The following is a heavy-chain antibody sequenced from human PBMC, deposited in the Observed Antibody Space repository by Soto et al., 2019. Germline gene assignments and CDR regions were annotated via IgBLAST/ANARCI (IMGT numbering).Heavy chain of an antibody. V-gene: IGHV6-1*01. CDR2: TYYRSKWYN. CDR3: ERVGRDNWNQKYYYYYMDV. Sequence: SQTLSLTCAISGDSVSSNSAAWNWIRQSPSRGLEWLGRTYYRSKWYNDYAVSVKSRIPINPDTYKNQFSLPLNSVTAEDTAVYYCERVGRDNWNQKYYYYYMDVWGKGTTVTVSS. CDR1: GDSVSSNSAA. D-gene: IGHD1-20*01. J-gene: IGHJ6*03.